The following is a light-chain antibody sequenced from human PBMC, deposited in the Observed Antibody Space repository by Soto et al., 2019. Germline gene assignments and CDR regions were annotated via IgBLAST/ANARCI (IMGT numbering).Light chain of an antibody. J-gene: IGKJ1*01. CDR3: QQYSNSSGA. Sequence: DIQVTQSPSTLSASVGARVTTTCGASQSIGTWLAWYQQKPGKAPKLLIFDASTLESGVPSRFSGSGSGTDVTLTISSLQPDDGATYDCQQYSNSSGAFGQGTKVDIK. V-gene: IGKV1-5*01. CDR2: DAS. CDR1: QSIGTW.